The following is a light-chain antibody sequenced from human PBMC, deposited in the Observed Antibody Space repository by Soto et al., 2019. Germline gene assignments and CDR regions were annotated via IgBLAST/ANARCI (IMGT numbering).Light chain of an antibody. CDR2: EVS. V-gene: IGLV2-8*01. J-gene: IGLJ1*01. CDR3: SSYAGSNNPSYV. Sequence: QSVLTQPPSASGSPGQSVTISCTGTGSDVGGYNYVSWYQQHPGKAPKLVIYEVSKRPSGVPDRFSGSKSGNTASLTVSGLQAEDEADYYCSSYAGSNNPSYVFGTGTKVTVL. CDR1: GSDVGGYNY.